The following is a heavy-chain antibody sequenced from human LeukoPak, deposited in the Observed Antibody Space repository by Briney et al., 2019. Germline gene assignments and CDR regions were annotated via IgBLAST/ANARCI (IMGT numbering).Heavy chain of an antibody. V-gene: IGHV3-23*01. CDR2: ISGSGGST. CDR3: AKGSETTVVTEFDY. D-gene: IGHD4-23*01. CDR1: GFTFSSYG. Sequence: GGTLRLSCAASGFTFSSYGMSWVRQAPGKGLEWVSAISGSGGSTYYADSVKGRFTISRDNSKNTLYLQMNSLRAEDTAVYYCAKGSETTVVTEFDYWGQGTLVTVSS. J-gene: IGHJ4*02.